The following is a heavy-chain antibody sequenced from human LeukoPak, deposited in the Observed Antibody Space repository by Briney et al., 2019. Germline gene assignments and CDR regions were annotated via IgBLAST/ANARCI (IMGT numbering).Heavy chain of an antibody. J-gene: IGHJ3*02. Sequence: SETLSLTCTVSGGSISSHYWSWIRQPPGKGLEWIGYIYYSGSTNYNPSLKSRVTISVDTSKNQFSLKLSSVTAADTAVYYCAKDRYDRGAFDIWGQGTMVTVSS. CDR3: AKDRYDRGAFDI. D-gene: IGHD3-22*01. CDR2: IYYSGST. V-gene: IGHV4-59*11. CDR1: GGSISSHY.